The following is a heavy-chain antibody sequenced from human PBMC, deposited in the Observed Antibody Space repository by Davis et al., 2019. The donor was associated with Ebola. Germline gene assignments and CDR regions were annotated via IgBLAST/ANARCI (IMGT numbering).Heavy chain of an antibody. J-gene: IGHJ5*02. V-gene: IGHV4-34*01. CDR1: GGSFSGYY. CDR2: INHSGST. CDR3: ARTIPLYSSGWYVGGWFDP. Sequence: SETLSLTCAVYGGSFSGYYWSWIRQPPGKGLEWIGEINHSGSTNYNPSLKSRVTISVDTSKNQFSLKLSSVTAADTAVYYCARTIPLYSSGWYVGGWFDPWGQGTLVTVSS. D-gene: IGHD6-19*01.